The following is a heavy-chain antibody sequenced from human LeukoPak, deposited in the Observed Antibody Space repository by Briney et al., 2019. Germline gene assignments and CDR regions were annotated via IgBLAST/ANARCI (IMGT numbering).Heavy chain of an antibody. CDR2: ISPSGATV. V-gene: IGHV3-11*01. Sequence: GGSLRLSCATSGFTFSDYYMSWIRQAPGKGLEWVSYISPSGATVYYADSVKGRFTISRDNTKNSLYLDMSSLRAEDTAVYYCARPRSGWHNHFDYWGQGILVTVSS. CDR1: GFTFSDYY. CDR3: ARPRSGWHNHFDY. D-gene: IGHD6-19*01. J-gene: IGHJ4*02.